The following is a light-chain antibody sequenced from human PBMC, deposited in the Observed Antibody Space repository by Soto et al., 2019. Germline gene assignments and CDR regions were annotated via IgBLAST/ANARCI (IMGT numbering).Light chain of an antibody. Sequence: EIVLTQSPATLSLSPGERATLSCRASQSVSSYLAWYQQKPGQAPRPLIYDASNRATGIPARFSGSGSGTDFTLTISSLEPEDFAVYYCQQRSNWPPKITFGQGT. CDR1: QSVSSY. CDR3: QQRSNWPPKIT. J-gene: IGKJ5*01. CDR2: DAS. V-gene: IGKV3-11*01.